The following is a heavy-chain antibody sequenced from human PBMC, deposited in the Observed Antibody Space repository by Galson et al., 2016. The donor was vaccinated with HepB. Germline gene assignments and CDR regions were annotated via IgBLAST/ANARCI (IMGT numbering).Heavy chain of an antibody. CDR3: ARVPLDYSGNAYWFDP. D-gene: IGHD4-23*01. V-gene: IGHV3-11*06. CDR2: ISDSTTYT. J-gene: IGHJ5*02. Sequence: SLRLSCAASGFTFKDYYMSWVRQAPGKGLEWVSYISDSTTYTNYADSVKGRFTISRDNAKNSLYLQMNSLRAEDTAVYYCARVPLDYSGNAYWFDPWGQGTLVTVSS. CDR1: GFTFKDYY.